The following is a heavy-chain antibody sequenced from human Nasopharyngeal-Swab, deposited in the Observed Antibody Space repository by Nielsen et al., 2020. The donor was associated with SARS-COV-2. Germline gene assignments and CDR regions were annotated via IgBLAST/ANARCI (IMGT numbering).Heavy chain of an antibody. CDR3: ARVAPLSTMVRGVHYGMDV. J-gene: IGHJ6*02. CDR1: GGSISSGGYY. CDR2: IYYSEST. Sequence: SETLSLTCTVSGGSISSGGYYWSWIRQHPGKGLEWIGYIYYSESTYYNPSLKSRVTISVDTSKNQFSLKLSSVTAADTAVYYCARVAPLSTMVRGVHYGMDVWGQGTTVTVSS. V-gene: IGHV4-31*03. D-gene: IGHD3-10*01.